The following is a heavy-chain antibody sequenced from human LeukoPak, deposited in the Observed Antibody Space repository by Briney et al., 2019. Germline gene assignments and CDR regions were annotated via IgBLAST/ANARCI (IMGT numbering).Heavy chain of an antibody. D-gene: IGHD2-15*01. J-gene: IGHJ5*02. CDR3: ARGLHCSGGSCYSSSWFDP. V-gene: IGHV1-8*01. Sequence: NTGYAQNFQGRVTMTRNTSISTAYMELSSLRSEDTAVYYCARGLHCSGGSCYSSSWFDPWGQGTLVTVSS. CDR2: NT.